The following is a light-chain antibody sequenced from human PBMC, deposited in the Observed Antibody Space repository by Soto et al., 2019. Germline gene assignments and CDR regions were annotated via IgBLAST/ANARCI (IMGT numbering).Light chain of an antibody. J-gene: IGKJ1*01. V-gene: IGKV1-5*03. CDR1: QTISSW. CDR2: KAS. CDR3: QHYNSYSEA. Sequence: DIQMTQSPSTLSGSVGAGVTIPCRASQTISSWLAWYQQKPGKAPKLMIYKASTLKSGVPSRFSGSGSGTEFTLTISSLQPDDVATYYCQHYNSYSEALGQGTKVDIK.